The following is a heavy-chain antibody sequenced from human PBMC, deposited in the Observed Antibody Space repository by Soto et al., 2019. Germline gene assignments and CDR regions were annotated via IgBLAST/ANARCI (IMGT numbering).Heavy chain of an antibody. D-gene: IGHD2-2*01. J-gene: IGHJ6*02. Sequence: QVQLVQSGPEMKKPGASVKLSCKASGYTFTTYSMHWVRQAPGQRLEWMGWIHAGNGNTEHSQKFQGRVTITRDTSASTAYLELGSVRSEDTAVYYCARAACSSTSCYNYYAYGMDVWGQGTAVTVS. CDR1: GYTFTTYS. CDR3: ARAACSSTSCYNYYAYGMDV. V-gene: IGHV1-3*01. CDR2: IHAGNGNT.